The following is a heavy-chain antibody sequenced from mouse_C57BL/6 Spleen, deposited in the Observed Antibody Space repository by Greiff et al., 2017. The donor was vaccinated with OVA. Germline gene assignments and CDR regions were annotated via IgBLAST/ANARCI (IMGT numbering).Heavy chain of an antibody. CDR3: ADGRSLYYYAMDY. CDR2: IRNKANGYTT. Sequence: EVKVVESGGGLVQPGGSLSLSCAASGFTFTDYYMSWVRQPPGKALEWLGFIRNKANGYTTEYSASVKGRFTISRDNSQSILYRQMDALRAEDSATYYWADGRSLYYYAMDYWGQGTSVTVSS. D-gene: IGHD1-1*01. J-gene: IGHJ4*01. V-gene: IGHV7-3*01. CDR1: GFTFTDYY.